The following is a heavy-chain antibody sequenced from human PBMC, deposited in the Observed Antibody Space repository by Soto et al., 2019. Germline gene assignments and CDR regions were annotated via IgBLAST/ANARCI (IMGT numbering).Heavy chain of an antibody. CDR2: ISGSGGST. CDR1: GFTFSSYA. J-gene: IGHJ4*02. V-gene: IGHV3-23*01. Sequence: GYLSLSCAASGFTFSSYAMSWVRQAPGKGLEWVSAISGSGGSTYYADSVKGRFTISRDNSKNTLYLQMNSLRAEDMAVYYCAKDAGAYCGGDCYSSHWGQGTLVTVSS. CDR3: AKDAGAYCGGDCYSSH. D-gene: IGHD2-21*02.